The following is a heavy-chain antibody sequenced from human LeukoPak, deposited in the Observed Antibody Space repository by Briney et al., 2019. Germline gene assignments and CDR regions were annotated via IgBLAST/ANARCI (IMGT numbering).Heavy chain of an antibody. J-gene: IGHJ4*02. CDR2: IKQDGSTK. Sequence: GGSLRLSCAASGFTFTNSWMAWVRQAPGKGLEWVANIKQDGSTKHYADSLKGRFTISRDNPKNSLYLQMNNLRAYDAAVYYCTRDTDGSLDYWGQGILVTVAS. V-gene: IGHV3-7*01. CDR1: GFTFTNSW. CDR3: TRDTDGSLDY. D-gene: IGHD1-26*01.